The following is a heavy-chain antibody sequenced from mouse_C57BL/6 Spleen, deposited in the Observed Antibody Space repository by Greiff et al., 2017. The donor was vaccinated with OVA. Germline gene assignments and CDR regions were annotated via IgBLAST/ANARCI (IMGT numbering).Heavy chain of an antibody. CDR3: ASYYYGSRPVFDV. CDR1: GYAFSSSW. J-gene: IGHJ1*03. D-gene: IGHD1-1*01. CDR2: IYPGDGDT. Sequence: LVESGPELVKPGASVKISCKASGYAFSSSWMNWVKQRPGKGLEWIGRIYPGDGDTNYNGKFKGKATLTADKSSSTAYMQLSSLTSEDSAVYFCASYYYGSRPVFDVWGTGTTVTVSS. V-gene: IGHV1-82*01.